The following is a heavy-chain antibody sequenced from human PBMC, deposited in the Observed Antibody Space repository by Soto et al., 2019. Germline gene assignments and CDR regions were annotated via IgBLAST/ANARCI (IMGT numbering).Heavy chain of an antibody. Sequence: SSETLSLTCTVSGGSINSYYWGWIRQPPGKGLEWIGYIYYSGSTNYNPSLKSRVTISVDTSKNQFSLKLSSVTAADTAVYYCARHRLYSSSSFDYWGQGTLVTVSS. D-gene: IGHD6-6*01. J-gene: IGHJ4*02. CDR3: ARHRLYSSSSFDY. CDR2: IYYSGST. CDR1: GGSINSYY. V-gene: IGHV4-59*08.